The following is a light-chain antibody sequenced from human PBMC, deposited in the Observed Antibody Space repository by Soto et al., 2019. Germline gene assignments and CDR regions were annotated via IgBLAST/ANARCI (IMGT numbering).Light chain of an antibody. CDR1: SSNIGSNL. J-gene: IGLJ1*01. CDR3: AAGGDSVSGPSYV. V-gene: IGLV1-47*01. Sequence: SVLTQPPSASGTPGQRVTISCSGSSSNIGSNLVYWYQQVPGTAPKLLIYRDSQRPSGVPDRFSGSKSGTSASLAISGLRADDEAYYFCAAGGDSVSGPSYVFGTGTKVTVL. CDR2: RDS.